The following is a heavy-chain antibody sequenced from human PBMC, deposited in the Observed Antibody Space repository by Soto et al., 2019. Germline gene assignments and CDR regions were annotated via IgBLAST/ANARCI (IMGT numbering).Heavy chain of an antibody. Sequence: SQTLSLPCAFPGDSVSSNSAGWSWVRQSPSRGLEWLGRTYYRSKWYYEYAVSVRGRMTIIPDTSKNQYSLQLNSVTPEDTAVYFCARGEQYSGRIFDYWGQGTLVTVSS. CDR1: GDSVSSNSAG. D-gene: IGHD1-26*01. J-gene: IGHJ5*01. CDR2: TYYRSKWYY. CDR3: ARGEQYSGRIFDY. V-gene: IGHV6-1*01.